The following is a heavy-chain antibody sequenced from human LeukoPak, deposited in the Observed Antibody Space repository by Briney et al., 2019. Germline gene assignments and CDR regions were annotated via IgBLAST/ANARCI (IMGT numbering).Heavy chain of an antibody. CDR1: GGSFSSSSYF. V-gene: IGHV4-39*07. Sequence: SETLSLTCAVYGGSFSSSSYFWGWIRQPPGKGLEWIGSIYYSGSTYYNPSLKSRVTISVDTSKNQFSLKLSSVTAADTAVYYCVRGPYGASISKWFDPWGQGTLVIVSS. CDR2: IYYSGST. D-gene: IGHD4/OR15-4a*01. CDR3: VRGPYGASISKWFDP. J-gene: IGHJ5*02.